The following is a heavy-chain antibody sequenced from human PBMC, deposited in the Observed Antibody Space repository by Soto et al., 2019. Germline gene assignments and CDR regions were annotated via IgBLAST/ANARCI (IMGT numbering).Heavy chain of an antibody. Sequence: EVQLVESGGGLVQPGGSLRLSCAASGFTFSNYWMYWVRQAPGKGLVWVSRVNNDGTDTTHAESVKGRFTISRDNAENTLSLQMNSLRAEDTAVYYFARGGFQHALAVWGQGSTVTVSS. CDR1: GFTFSNYW. V-gene: IGHV3-74*03. D-gene: IGHD3-10*01. CDR2: VNNDGTDT. CDR3: ARGGFQHALAV. J-gene: IGHJ6*02.